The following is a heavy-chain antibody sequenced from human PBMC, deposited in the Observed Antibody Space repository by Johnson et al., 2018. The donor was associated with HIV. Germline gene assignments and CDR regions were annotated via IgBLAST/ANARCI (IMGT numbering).Heavy chain of an antibody. D-gene: IGHD2/OR15-2a*01. Sequence: MQLVESGGGVVQPARSLRLSCAASGFSISYDYMSWVRQAPGKGLEWVGRIKSKTDGGTTDYAAPVKGRFTISRDDSKNTLYLQMNSLRAEDTALYYCAKEQYYPDDAFDIWGQGTMVTVSS. CDR2: IKSKTDGGTT. V-gene: IGHV3-15*05. J-gene: IGHJ3*02. CDR1: GFSISYDY. CDR3: AKEQYYPDDAFDI.